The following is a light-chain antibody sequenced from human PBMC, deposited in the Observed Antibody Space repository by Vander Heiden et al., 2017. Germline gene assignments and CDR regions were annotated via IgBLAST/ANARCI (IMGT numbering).Light chain of an antibody. V-gene: IGLV2-23*02. CDR2: EVN. CDR1: SSDVGSYNL. J-gene: IGLJ2*01. Sequence: QSALTQPASVSGSPGQSITISCTGTSSDVGSYNLVSWYQQHPGKAPKLIIFEVNKRPSGVSNRFSGSKSGNTASLAISGLQTEDEADYYCCSYAGSSPVFGGGPKLTVL. CDR3: CSYAGSSPV.